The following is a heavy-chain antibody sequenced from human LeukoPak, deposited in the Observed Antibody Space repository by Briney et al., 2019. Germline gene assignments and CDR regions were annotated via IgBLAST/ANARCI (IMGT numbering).Heavy chain of an antibody. CDR1: GYTFTTYS. Sequence: GASVNVSCKASGYTFTTYSMNWVRQAPGQGLEWMGWINTNTGNPTYAQGFTGRFVFSLDTSVSTAYLQISSLKAEDTAVYYCARAFMVRGVITSFDYWGQGTLVTVSS. CDR2: INTNTGNP. CDR3: ARAFMVRGVITSFDY. V-gene: IGHV7-4-1*02. D-gene: IGHD3-10*01. J-gene: IGHJ4*01.